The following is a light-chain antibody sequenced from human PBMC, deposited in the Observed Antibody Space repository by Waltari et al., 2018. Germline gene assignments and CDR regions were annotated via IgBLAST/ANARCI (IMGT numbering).Light chain of an antibody. CDR1: QSVRRT. J-gene: IGKJ1*01. CDR3: QKYGTLPAT. V-gene: IGKV3-20*01. Sequence: EIVLTQSPGTLSVSPGERVTLSCRASQSVRRTLAWYQQKPGQAPRLLIYDASTRATGIPDRFSGSGSGTDFSLTISRLEPEDFAVYYCQKYGTLPATFGQGTKVEIK. CDR2: DAS.